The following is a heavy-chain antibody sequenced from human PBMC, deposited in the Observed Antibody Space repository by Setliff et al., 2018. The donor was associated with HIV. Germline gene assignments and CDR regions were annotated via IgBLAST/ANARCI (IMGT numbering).Heavy chain of an antibody. CDR2: ISGSSPGNT. J-gene: IGHJ4*02. CDR1: GFSFDVYA. D-gene: IGHD3-10*01. Sequence: GGSLRLSCGASGFSFDVYAMSWVRQAPGKGLEWVSGISGSSPGNTYYADSVRGRFTISRDNSKNTLFLQMNSLRAEDTAVYYCGTYYYGSGKIDYWGQGTLVTVSS. CDR3: GTYYYGSGKIDY. V-gene: IGHV3-23*01.